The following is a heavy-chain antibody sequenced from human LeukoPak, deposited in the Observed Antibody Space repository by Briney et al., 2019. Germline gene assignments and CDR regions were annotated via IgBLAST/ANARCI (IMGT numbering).Heavy chain of an antibody. J-gene: IGHJ4*02. Sequence: SETLTLTCTVSVGSINSTTHHWDWIRQPPGKGLEWIGSVYYSGSSFSNPSLRSRVTISVDTSKNQFFLRLNSVTAADTAVYYCAREGFAEFFLEIWGQGTRVTVSS. CDR1: VGSINSTTHH. V-gene: IGHV4-39*07. CDR2: VYYSGSS. D-gene: IGHD3-10*01. CDR3: AREGFAEFFLEI.